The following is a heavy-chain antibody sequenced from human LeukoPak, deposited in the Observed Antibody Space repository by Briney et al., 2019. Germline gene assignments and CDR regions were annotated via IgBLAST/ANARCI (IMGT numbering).Heavy chain of an antibody. V-gene: IGHV3-30*18. D-gene: IGHD6-6*01. CDR2: ISYDGSYK. J-gene: IGHJ4*02. CDR1: GLPFCRYG. CDR3: AKPYSSSFRY. Sequence: GNLRDSCVASGLPFCRYGMHRGPPAPGKRLEWVAVISYDGSYKYYADSVIARFTTSSDNSQNTLYLQMNSLRAEDTAVYYCAKPYSSSFRYWGQGTLVTVSS.